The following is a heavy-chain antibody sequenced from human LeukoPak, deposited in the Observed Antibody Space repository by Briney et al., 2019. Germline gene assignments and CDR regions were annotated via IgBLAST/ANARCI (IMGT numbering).Heavy chain of an antibody. J-gene: IGHJ1*01. CDR2: IYYSGST. D-gene: IGHD2-2*03. CDR1: GGSISSDY. V-gene: IGHV4-59*01. Sequence: PSETLSLTCTVYGGSISSDYWGWIRQPPGKGLEWIGYIYYSGSTNYNPSLKSRVTISIDTSKNQFSLKLTSVTAADTAVYYCARAPIGYCSSTSCYAEYFQHWGQGTLVTVSS. CDR3: ARAPIGYCSSTSCYAEYFQH.